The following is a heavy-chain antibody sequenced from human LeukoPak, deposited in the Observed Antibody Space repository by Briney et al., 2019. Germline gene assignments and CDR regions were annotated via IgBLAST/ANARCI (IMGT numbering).Heavy chain of an antibody. CDR3: AKSNGYGLVDI. Sequence: GSLRLSCAASGFNFDNFWMSWVRQPPGKGLEWIGNIFYSGSTYYSPSLKSRVTISLDTSRNQFSLKLNSVTAADTAVYYCAKSNGYGLVDIWGQGTMVTVSS. D-gene: IGHD3-10*01. V-gene: IGHV4-4*02. J-gene: IGHJ3*02. CDR1: GFNFDNFW. CDR2: IFYSGST.